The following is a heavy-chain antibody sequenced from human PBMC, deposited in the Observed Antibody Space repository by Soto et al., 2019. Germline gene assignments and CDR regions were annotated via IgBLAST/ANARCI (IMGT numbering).Heavy chain of an antibody. D-gene: IGHD3-22*01. Sequence: GASVKVSCKASGGTFSSSTISWVRQAPGQGLEWVGGITPIFGKANYAQKFQGRVTITADESTSTAYMELSSLRSEDTALYFCARGWGSESTTYYYAYWGQGTSVTVSS. CDR3: ARGWGSESTTYYYAY. CDR2: ITPIFGKA. V-gene: IGHV1-69*13. J-gene: IGHJ1*01. CDR1: GGTFSSST.